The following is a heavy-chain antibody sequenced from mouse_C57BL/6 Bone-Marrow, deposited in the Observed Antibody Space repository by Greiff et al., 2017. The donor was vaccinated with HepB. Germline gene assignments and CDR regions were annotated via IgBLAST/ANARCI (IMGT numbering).Heavy chain of an antibody. CDR1: GYTFTSYW. V-gene: IGHV1-74*01. Sequence: QVQLQQSGAELVKPGASVKVSCKASGYTFTSYWMHWVKQRPGQGLEWIGRIHPSDSDTNYNQKFKGKATLTVDKSSSTAYMQLSSLTSEDSAVYYCAIGRGYYGNYGAYWGQGTLVTVSA. CDR3: AIGRGYYGNYGAY. J-gene: IGHJ3*01. CDR2: IHPSDSDT. D-gene: IGHD2-1*01.